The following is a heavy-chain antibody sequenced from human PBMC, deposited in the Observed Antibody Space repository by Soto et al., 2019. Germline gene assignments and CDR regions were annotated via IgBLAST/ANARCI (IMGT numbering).Heavy chain of an antibody. D-gene: IGHD3-16*01. V-gene: IGHV3-11*01. CDR2: IRDSASYV. CDR1: GFTFSAYH. CDR3: ARDLGVGGAFDI. J-gene: IGHJ3*02. Sequence: QVLLVESGGGLVKPGGSLRLSCAASGFTFSAYHMSWIRQAPGKGLEWISYIRDSASYVYHAPSVEGRLTSSRDNAKNLLYLQMDNLRAEDTAVYYCARDLGVGGAFDIWGQGTMVTVSS.